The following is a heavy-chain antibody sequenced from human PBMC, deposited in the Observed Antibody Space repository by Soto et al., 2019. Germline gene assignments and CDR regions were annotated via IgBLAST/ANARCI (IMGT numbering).Heavy chain of an antibody. CDR2: ISASSTYI. Sequence: EVQLVESGGGLVKPGGSLRLSCAASGFIFSSYTMNWVRQAPGKGLEWVSSISASSTYIYYADSLKGRFTISRDNAHNSLYLQVNSLRAEDTDVYYFARGWLRDPWMYWGQGTLVTVSS. J-gene: IGHJ4*02. CDR1: GFIFSSYT. D-gene: IGHD5-12*01. CDR3: ARGWLRDPWMY. V-gene: IGHV3-21*01.